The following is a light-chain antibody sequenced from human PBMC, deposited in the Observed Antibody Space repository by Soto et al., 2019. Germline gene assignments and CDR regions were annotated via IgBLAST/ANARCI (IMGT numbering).Light chain of an antibody. Sequence: VQMTQSPSSLSASVGDRVTITCRASQDVYTFLVWYRQRPGRAPELLIYDASTLQAGVPSRFSGDGFGTHFILTISSLQPEDVATYYCQHYNKAPWTFGQGTKV. V-gene: IGKV1-27*01. CDR2: DAS. J-gene: IGKJ1*01. CDR1: QDVYTF. CDR3: QHYNKAPWT.